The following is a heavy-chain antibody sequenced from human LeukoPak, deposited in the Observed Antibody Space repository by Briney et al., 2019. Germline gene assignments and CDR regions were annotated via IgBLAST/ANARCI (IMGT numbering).Heavy chain of an antibody. CDR3: ARGRGIYARWFDP. D-gene: IGHD3-16*01. Sequence: PGGSLRLSCVASGFTFSSYSMDWVRQAPGKGLEWVSSISSSSSYIYYADSVKGRFTITRDNAKNSLYLQMNSLRAEDTAVYYCARGRGIYARWFDPWGQGTLVTVSS. J-gene: IGHJ5*02. CDR1: GFTFSSYS. CDR2: ISSSSSYI. V-gene: IGHV3-21*06.